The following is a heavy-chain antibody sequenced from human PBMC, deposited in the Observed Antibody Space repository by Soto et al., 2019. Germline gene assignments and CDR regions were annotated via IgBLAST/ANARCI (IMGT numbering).Heavy chain of an antibody. CDR1: GFTFSSYA. J-gene: IGHJ6*02. V-gene: IGHV3-23*01. Sequence: EVQLLESGGGLVQPGGSLRLSCAASGFTFSSYAMSWVRQAPGKGLEWVSAISGSGGSTYYADSVKGRFTISRDNSKNTLYLQMNSLRAEDTAVYYCAKGGNTATTSPYYYYYYGMDVWGQGTTVTVSS. CDR2: ISGSGGST. D-gene: IGHD5-18*01. CDR3: AKGGNTATTSPYYYYYYGMDV.